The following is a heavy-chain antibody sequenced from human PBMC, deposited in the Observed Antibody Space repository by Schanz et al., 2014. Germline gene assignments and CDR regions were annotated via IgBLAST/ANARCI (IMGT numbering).Heavy chain of an antibody. J-gene: IGHJ4*02. Sequence: QLQLQESGPGLVKPSETLSLICSVSGGSINSNSYYWGWIRQPPGKGLEWIGNVFYTGTTYTNPPLGVPPPLPVDPSNNHFSLNLTSVTAADTAVYFCARHGPLAGIPLDYWGRGTLVTVSS. CDR2: VFYTGTT. D-gene: IGHD6-19*01. CDR1: GGSINSNSYY. CDR3: ARHGPLAGIPLDY. V-gene: IGHV4-39*01.